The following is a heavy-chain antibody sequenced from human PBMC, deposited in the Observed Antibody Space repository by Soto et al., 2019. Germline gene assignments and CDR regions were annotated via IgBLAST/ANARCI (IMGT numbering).Heavy chain of an antibody. D-gene: IGHD5-18*01. V-gene: IGHV3-30-3*01. J-gene: IGHJ4*02. CDR1: GFTFSSYA. Sequence: ESGGGVVQPGRSLRLSCAASGFTFSSYAMHWVSQAPGKGLEWVAVISYDGSNKYYADSVKGRFTISRDNSKNTLYLQMNSLRAEDTAVYYCARDGEAMAYIGWAEFDYWGQGTLVTVSS. CDR2: ISYDGSNK. CDR3: ARDGEAMAYIGWAEFDY.